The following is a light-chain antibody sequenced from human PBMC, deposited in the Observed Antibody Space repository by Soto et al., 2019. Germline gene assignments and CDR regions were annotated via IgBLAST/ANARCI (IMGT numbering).Light chain of an antibody. Sequence: EIVLTQSPVTLSLYPGGRATLSCRASQSVSSYLAWYQQKPGQAPRLLIYDASTRATGIPARFSGSGSGTDFTLTISSLEPEDFAVYYCQQRSNWWTFGQGTKVDI. CDR3: QQRSNWWT. CDR2: DAS. V-gene: IGKV3-11*01. CDR1: QSVSSY. J-gene: IGKJ1*01.